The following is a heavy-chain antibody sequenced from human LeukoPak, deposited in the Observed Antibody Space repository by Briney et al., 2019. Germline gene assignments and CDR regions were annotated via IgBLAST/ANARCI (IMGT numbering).Heavy chain of an antibody. V-gene: IGHV3-30-3*01. CDR1: GFPFSSYA. CDR3: ARVPYRVIWFGEPPGAFDI. CDR2: ISYDGSNK. Sequence: GGPLRLSCAASGFPFSSYAMHGARHARRKGREWGAVISYDGSNKCYADSVKGRFTISRDNSKNTLYLQMNSLRAEDTAVYYCARVPYRVIWFGEPPGAFDIWGQGTMVTVSS. D-gene: IGHD3-10*01. J-gene: IGHJ3*02.